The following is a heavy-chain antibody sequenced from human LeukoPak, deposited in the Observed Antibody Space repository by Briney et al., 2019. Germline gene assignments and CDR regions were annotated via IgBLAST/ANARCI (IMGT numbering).Heavy chain of an antibody. V-gene: IGHV3-53*01. CDR1: GFTVSSNY. D-gene: IGHD2/OR15-2a*01. CDR2: IYSGGTT. J-gene: IGHJ4*02. CDR3: AKFLGEIY. Sequence: GGSLRLSCAASGFTVSSNYMSWVRQAPGKGLEWVSVIYSGGTTYYADSVKGRFTISRDTSKNTVYLQMNSLRAEDTAVYYCAKFLGEIYWGQGALVTVSS.